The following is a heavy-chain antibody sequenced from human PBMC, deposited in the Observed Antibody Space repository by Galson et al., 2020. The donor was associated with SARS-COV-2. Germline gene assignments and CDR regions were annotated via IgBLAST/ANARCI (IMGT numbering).Heavy chain of an antibody. Sequence: SETLSLTCTVSGGSISSYYWSWIRQPPGKGLEWIGYIYYSGSTNYNPSLKSRVTISVDTSKNQFSLKLSSVTAADTAVYYCARQVVVKPRDDNWFDPWGQGTLVTVSS. CDR1: GGSISSYY. D-gene: IGHD2-21*01. CDR3: ARQVVVKPRDDNWFDP. V-gene: IGHV4-59*08. J-gene: IGHJ5*02. CDR2: IYYSGST.